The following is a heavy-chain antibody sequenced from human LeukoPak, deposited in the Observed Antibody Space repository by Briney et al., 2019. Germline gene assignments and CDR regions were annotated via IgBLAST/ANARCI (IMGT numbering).Heavy chain of an antibody. CDR3: ASEAFCVGGSCQLHRVAS. CDR1: GYTFSAYY. J-gene: IGHJ4*02. V-gene: IGHV1-2*02. D-gene: IGHD2-15*01. Sequence: GASVKVSCKASGYTFSAYYMHWVRQAPGQGLDWMGWIDTNSGATKYAQKFQGRVTITRDTSIGTAYMELSTLISDDPSVYYCASEAFCVGGSCQLHRVASWGPGTLVTVSS. CDR2: IDTNSGAT.